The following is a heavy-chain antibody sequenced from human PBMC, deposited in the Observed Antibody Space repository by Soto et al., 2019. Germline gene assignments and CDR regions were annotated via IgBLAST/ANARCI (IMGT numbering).Heavy chain of an antibody. D-gene: IGHD6-19*01. Sequence: GGSLRLSCAASGFTFSSYAMSWVRQAPGKGLEWVSAFSGTGGSTYYADSVKGRFTISRDNSKNTLYLQMNSLRAEDTAVYYCAKGGRVNTRVYSSGWYVDYWGQGTLVTVSS. J-gene: IGHJ4*02. CDR3: AKGGRVNTRVYSSGWYVDY. CDR2: FSGTGGST. CDR1: GFTFSSYA. V-gene: IGHV3-23*01.